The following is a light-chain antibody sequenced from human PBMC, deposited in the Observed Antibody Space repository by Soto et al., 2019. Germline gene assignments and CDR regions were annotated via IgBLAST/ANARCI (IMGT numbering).Light chain of an antibody. CDR2: AAS. CDR3: LQQNTFPWT. CDR1: QDIRIH. V-gene: IGKV1-17*01. J-gene: IGKJ1*01. Sequence: DIQMTQSPFSLSASVGDRVTITCRASQDIRIHLAWYQQRPGKAPKRLIFAASSLQSGVPSRFSGSGSGTEFTLTISSLQPEDFATYYCLQQNTFPWTFGQGTKVEIK.